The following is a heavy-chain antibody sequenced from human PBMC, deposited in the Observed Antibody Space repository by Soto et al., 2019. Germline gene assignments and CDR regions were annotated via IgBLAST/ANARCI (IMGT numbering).Heavy chain of an antibody. J-gene: IGHJ4*02. CDR2: IYYSGKT. CDR1: GGSISSYY. V-gene: IGHV4-59*04. CDR3: AKNLPRTGRFDY. Sequence: SETLSLTCTVSGGSISSYYWSWIRRPPGKGLEWIGYIYYSGKTHYNPSLKSRTTISVDRSRNQFSLQVSSVTAADTAVYYCAKNLPRTGRFDYWGQGTVVTVSS.